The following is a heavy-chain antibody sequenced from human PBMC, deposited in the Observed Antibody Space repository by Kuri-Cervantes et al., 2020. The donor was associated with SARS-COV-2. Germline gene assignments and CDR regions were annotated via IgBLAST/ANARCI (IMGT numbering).Heavy chain of an antibody. V-gene: IGHV3-30-3*01. CDR3: YAIAVAGTVDY. Sequence: GESLKISCAASGLTFISYAMHWVRQAPGKGLEWVAVISYDGSNKYFADSVKGRFTISRDNAKNSLYLQMNSLRAEDTAVYYCYAIAVAGTVDYWGQGTLVTVSS. D-gene: IGHD6-19*01. J-gene: IGHJ4*02. CDR2: ISYDGSNK. CDR1: GLTFISYA.